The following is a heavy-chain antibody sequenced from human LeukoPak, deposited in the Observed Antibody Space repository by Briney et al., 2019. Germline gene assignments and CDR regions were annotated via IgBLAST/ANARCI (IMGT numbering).Heavy chain of an antibody. V-gene: IGHV3-30*04. CDR3: TTIGALQLWLRDVEDY. Sequence: GGSLRLSCAASGFTFSSYAMHWVRQAPGKGLEWVAVISYDGSNKYYADSVKGRFTISRDNSKNTLYLQMNSLRAEDTAVYYCTTIGALQLWLRDVEDYWGQGTLVTVSS. CDR1: GFTFSSYA. D-gene: IGHD5-18*01. CDR2: ISYDGSNK. J-gene: IGHJ4*02.